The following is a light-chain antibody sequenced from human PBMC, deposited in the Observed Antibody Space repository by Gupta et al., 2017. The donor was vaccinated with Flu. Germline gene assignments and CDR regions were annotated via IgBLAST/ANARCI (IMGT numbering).Light chain of an antibody. V-gene: IGKV1-39*01. CDR2: AAS. CDR3: QQSDSTPET. CDR1: QSIRIY. Sequence: DIQMTQSPSSLSASVGDRVTITCRASQSIRIYLNWYQQKPGKAPKLLIYAASSFQSGVPSRFSGSGSGTDFTLTISTLRPEDFATYYCQQSDSTPETFGQGTKVEIK. J-gene: IGKJ1*01.